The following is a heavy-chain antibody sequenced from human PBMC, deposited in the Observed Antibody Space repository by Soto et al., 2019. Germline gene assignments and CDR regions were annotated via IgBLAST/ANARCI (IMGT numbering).Heavy chain of an antibody. Sequence: QVQLVESGGGVVQPGRSLRLSCAASGFTFSSYGMHWVRQAPGKGLEWVAVISYDGSNKYYADSVKGRFTISRDNSKNRVCLQMNSLRAEDSAVYYCAKDWDGYCSGCSCYLPDEWFDPWGQGTLVTVSS. D-gene: IGHD2-15*01. CDR3: AKDWDGYCSGCSCYLPDEWFDP. J-gene: IGHJ5*02. CDR2: ISYDGSNK. CDR1: GFTFSSYG. V-gene: IGHV3-30*18.